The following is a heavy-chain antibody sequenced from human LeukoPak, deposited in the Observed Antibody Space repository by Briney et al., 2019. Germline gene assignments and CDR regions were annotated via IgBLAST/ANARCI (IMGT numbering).Heavy chain of an antibody. CDR2: VNSEGGYR. Sequence: GGSLKLSCAASGFSFSSCWMHSVRQAPGKGLVWVSRVNSEGGYRNYADSVKGRFTISRDNAKNTLYLEMHSLRAEDTAVYYCVRDGDDYNFDHWGQGSLVTVSS. J-gene: IGHJ5*02. V-gene: IGHV3-74*01. CDR1: GFSFSSCW. CDR3: VRDGDDYNFDH. D-gene: IGHD5-24*01.